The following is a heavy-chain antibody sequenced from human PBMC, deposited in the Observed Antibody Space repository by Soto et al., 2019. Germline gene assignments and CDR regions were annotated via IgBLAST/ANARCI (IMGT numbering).Heavy chain of an antibody. CDR3: AKEGGGGVEGFDF. J-gene: IGHJ4*02. CDR2: FRGNFVDT. V-gene: IGHV3-23*01. D-gene: IGHD3-16*01. Sequence: EVQLLASGGGLIQPGGSLRLSCAASGFTFSSHSMHWVRQAPGKGLEWISGFRGNFVDTTYADSVKGRFTISRDNSKNTLFLQMNSLRVEDTAIYYGAKEGGGGVEGFDFWGQGMLVTVSS. CDR1: GFTFSSHS.